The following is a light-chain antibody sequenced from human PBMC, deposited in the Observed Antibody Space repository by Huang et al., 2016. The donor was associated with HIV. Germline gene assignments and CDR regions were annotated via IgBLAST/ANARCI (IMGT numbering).Light chain of an antibody. V-gene: IGKV3-15*01. CDR1: QGVRTN. J-gene: IGKJ3*01. Sequence: EIVMTQSPATLSVSPGERATLSCRARQGVRTNLAWYQQKPGQAPRLVIYGASTRAPGTPDRFSGSGSGTEFTLTISSLQTEDVAVYYCQQYNKWPDFTFGPGTKVDV. CDR2: GAS. CDR3: QQYNKWPDFT.